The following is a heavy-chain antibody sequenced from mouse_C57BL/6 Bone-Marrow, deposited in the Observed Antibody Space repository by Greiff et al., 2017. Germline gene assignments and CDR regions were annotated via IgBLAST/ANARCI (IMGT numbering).Heavy chain of an antibody. V-gene: IGHV1-42*01. J-gene: IGHJ4*01. CDR2: INPSTGGT. Sequence: EVQLQQSGPELVKPGASVKISCKASGYSFTGYYMNWVKQSPEKSLEWIGEINPSTGGTTYNQKFKAKATLPVDKSSSTAYMQLKSLTSEDSAVYYCAREGGLRGALYYYAMDDWGQGTSVTVSS. CDR1: GYSFTGYY. CDR3: AREGGLRGALYYYAMDD. D-gene: IGHD2-4*01.